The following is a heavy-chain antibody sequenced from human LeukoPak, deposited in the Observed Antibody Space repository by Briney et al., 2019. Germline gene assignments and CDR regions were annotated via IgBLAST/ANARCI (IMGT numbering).Heavy chain of an antibody. CDR1: GGSISSGGYS. D-gene: IGHD3-22*01. CDR2: IYHSGST. Sequence: SETLSLTCAVSGGSISSGGYSWSWIRQPPGKGLEWIGYIYHSGSTYYNPSLKSRVTILVDTSKNQFSLKLSSVTAADTAVYHCARLRNKYDTSGYYPFDYWGQGTLVTVSS. V-gene: IGHV4-30-2*01. J-gene: IGHJ4*02. CDR3: ARLRNKYDTSGYYPFDY.